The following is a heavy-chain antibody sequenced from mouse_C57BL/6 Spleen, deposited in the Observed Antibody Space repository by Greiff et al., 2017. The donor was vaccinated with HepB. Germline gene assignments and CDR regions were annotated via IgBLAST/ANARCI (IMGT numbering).Heavy chain of an antibody. CDR2: IWSGGST. D-gene: IGHD1-1*01. Sequence: LQESGPGLVQPSQSLSITCTVSGFSLTSYGVHWVRQSPGKGLEWLGVIWSGGSTDYNAAFISRLSISKDNSKSQVFFKMNSLQADDTAIYYCASLDYYGSSYGYFDVWGTGTTVTVSS. J-gene: IGHJ1*03. CDR1: GFSLTSYG. V-gene: IGHV2-2*01. CDR3: ASLDYYGSSYGYFDV.